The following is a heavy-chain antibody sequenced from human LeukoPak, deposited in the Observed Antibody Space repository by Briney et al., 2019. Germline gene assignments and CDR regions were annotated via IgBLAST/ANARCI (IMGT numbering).Heavy chain of an antibody. Sequence: GASVTVSFTASGGTFSSYAISWVRQAPGQGLEWMGGIIPIFGTANYAQKFQGRVTITADESTSTACMELSSLRSEDTAVYYCARKIKDWNYGDYGMDVWGQGTTVTVSS. J-gene: IGHJ6*02. D-gene: IGHD1-7*01. CDR3: ARKIKDWNYGDYGMDV. CDR2: IIPIFGTA. V-gene: IGHV1-69*01. CDR1: GGTFSSYA.